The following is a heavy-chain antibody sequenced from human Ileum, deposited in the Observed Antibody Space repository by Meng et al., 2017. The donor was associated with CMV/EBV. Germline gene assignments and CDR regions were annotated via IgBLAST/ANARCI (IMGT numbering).Heavy chain of an antibody. V-gene: IGHV4-39*07. D-gene: IGHD3-3*01. CDR2: IYYSGST. Sequence: SETLSLTCTVAGGSISSSSYYWGWIRQPPGKGLEWIGSIYYSGSTYYNPSLKSRVTISVDTSKHQFSRKLSSVTAADTAVYYCARLIHGLTIFGVVTPDYFDYWGQGTLVTVSS. CDR1: GGSISSSSYY. CDR3: ARLIHGLTIFGVVTPDYFDY. J-gene: IGHJ4*02.